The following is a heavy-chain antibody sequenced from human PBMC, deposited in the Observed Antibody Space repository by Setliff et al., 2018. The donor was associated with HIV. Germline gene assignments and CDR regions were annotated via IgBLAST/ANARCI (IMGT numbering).Heavy chain of an antibody. Sequence: GASVKVSCKVSGDTLTELSIHWVRQAPGKGLEWMGGFDPEDDETVYAEKFQGRVTMTEDTSTDTAYMALSSLRSEDTAMYYCATSGFYDILTGPTPGVFDIWGQGTMVTVSS. CDR3: ATSGFYDILTGPTPGVFDI. D-gene: IGHD3-9*01. V-gene: IGHV1-24*01. J-gene: IGHJ3*02. CDR2: FDPEDDET. CDR1: GDTLTELS.